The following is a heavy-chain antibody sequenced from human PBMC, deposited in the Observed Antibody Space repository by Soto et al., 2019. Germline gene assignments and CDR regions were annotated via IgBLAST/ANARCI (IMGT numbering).Heavy chain of an antibody. J-gene: IGHJ6*02. CDR2: IYLHDSDT. D-gene: IGHD4-17*01. CDR3: ATSTTGYYYYGMDV. V-gene: IGHV5-51*01. Sequence: GESLKISCKGSGYIFPSYCIGWVRQMPGKGLEWMGIIYLHDSDTRYSPSFQGQVTMSADKSNSTAYLQWSSLKASDTAMYYCATSTTGYYYYGMDVWGQGTTVTVSS. CDR1: GYIFPSYC.